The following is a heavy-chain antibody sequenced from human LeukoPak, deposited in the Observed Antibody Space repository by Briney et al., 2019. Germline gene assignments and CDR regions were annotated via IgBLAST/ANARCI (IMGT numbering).Heavy chain of an antibody. D-gene: IGHD3-22*01. CDR1: GGSISSGGYY. V-gene: IGHV4-31*03. Sequence: SQTLSLTCTVSGGSISSGGYYWSWIRQHPGRGLEWIGYIYYSGSTYYNPSLKSRVTISVDTSKNQFSLKLSSVTAADTAVYYCARDTVGEAYDRDDYFDYWGQGTLVTVSS. CDR3: ARDTVGEAYDRDDYFDY. J-gene: IGHJ4*02. CDR2: IYYSGST.